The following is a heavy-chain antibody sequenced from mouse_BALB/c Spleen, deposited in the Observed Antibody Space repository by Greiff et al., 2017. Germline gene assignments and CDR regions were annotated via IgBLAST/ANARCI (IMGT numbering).Heavy chain of an antibody. CDR3: ARSAGWFAY. J-gene: IGHJ3*01. Sequence: VQLKESGGGLVKPGGSLKLSCAASGFTFSSYAMSWVRQTPEKRLEWVASISSGGSTYYPDSVKGRFTISRDNARNILYLQMSSLRSEDTAMYYCARSAGWFAYWGQGTLVTVSA. V-gene: IGHV5-6-5*01. CDR1: GFTFSSYA. CDR2: ISSGGST.